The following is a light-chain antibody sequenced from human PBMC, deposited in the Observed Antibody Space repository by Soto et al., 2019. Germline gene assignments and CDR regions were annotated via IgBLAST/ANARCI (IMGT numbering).Light chain of an antibody. CDR1: QSISSN. CDR2: RTS. J-gene: IGKJ4*01. V-gene: IGKV3-15*01. CDR3: QQYNNWPRAT. Sequence: GMTQSPATLSVSPGERATLSCRASQSISSNLAWYQQKPGQAPRLLMFRTSSRATGFPARFSGSGSGTEFNLTISSLQSEDFGVYYCQQYNNWPRATFAGGTK.